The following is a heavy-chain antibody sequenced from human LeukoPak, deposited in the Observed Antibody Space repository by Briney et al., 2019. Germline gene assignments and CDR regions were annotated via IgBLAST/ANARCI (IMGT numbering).Heavy chain of an antibody. CDR1: GGSISSSSYY. Sequence: SETLSLTCTVSGGSISSSSYYWGWIRQPPGKGLEWIGSIYYSGSTYYNPSLKSRVTISVDTSKNQFSLKLSPVTAADTAVYYCARAMYYYGTFDPWGQGTLVTVSS. J-gene: IGHJ5*02. CDR3: ARAMYYYGTFDP. D-gene: IGHD3-10*01. V-gene: IGHV4-39*07. CDR2: IYYSGST.